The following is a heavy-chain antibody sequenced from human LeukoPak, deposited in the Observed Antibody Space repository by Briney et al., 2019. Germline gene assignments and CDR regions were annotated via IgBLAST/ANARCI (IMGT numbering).Heavy chain of an antibody. J-gene: IGHJ4*02. CDR3: ARNGRNIAATGYYFHY. CDR1: GFTFSDYA. D-gene: IGHD6-13*01. V-gene: IGHV3-23*01. Sequence: PGGSLRLSCTVSGFTFSDYAISWVRQAPGKGLEWVSSISGSGAGTYYADSVKGRFTISRDNSKNTLYVQMNNLRVEDTAVDYCARNGRNIAATGYYFHYWGQGTLVTVSS. CDR2: ISGSGAGT.